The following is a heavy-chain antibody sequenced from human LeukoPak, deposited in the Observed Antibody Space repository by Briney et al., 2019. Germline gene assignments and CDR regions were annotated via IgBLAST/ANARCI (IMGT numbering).Heavy chain of an antibody. CDR2: FYTSGST. CDR3: ARDRGFSGNQYFDF. V-gene: IGHV4-4*07. Sequence: SETLSLTCTVSGGSISSYYWSWIRQPAGKGLQWIGRFYTSGSTNYNPSLESRVTMSVDTSKNQFSLKLSSVTATDTAVYYCARDRGFSGNQYFDFWGQGTLVTVSS. D-gene: IGHD5-12*01. CDR1: GGSISSYY. J-gene: IGHJ4*02.